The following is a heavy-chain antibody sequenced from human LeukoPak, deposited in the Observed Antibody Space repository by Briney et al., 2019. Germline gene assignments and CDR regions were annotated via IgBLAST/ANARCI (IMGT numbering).Heavy chain of an antibody. CDR2: INPNSGGT. D-gene: IGHD3-3*01. CDR3: AREVRFLEWLPNHYYYYGMDV. V-gene: IGHV1-2*04. J-gene: IGHJ6*02. CDR1: GYTFTGYY. Sequence: ASVKVSCKASGYTFTGYYMHWVRQAPGQGLEWMGWINPNSGGTNYAQKFQGWVTMTRDTSISTAYMELSRLRSGDTAVYYCAREVRFLEWLPNHYYYYGMDVWGQGTTVTVSS.